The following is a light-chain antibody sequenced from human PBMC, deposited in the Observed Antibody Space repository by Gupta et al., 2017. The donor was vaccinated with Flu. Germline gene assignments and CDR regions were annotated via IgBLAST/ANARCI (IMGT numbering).Light chain of an antibody. CDR3: QQYNNWPLT. V-gene: IGKV3-15*01. J-gene: IGKJ4*01. CDR1: QSVSSN. CDR2: GAS. Sequence: EVVMTQSPATLSVSPGESATLSCRASQSVSSNLAWYRQKPGQAPRLLIHGASTRDTGIPARFSGSGSGTEFTLTISGLQSEDFAVYYCQQYNNWPLTFGGGTKVEIK.